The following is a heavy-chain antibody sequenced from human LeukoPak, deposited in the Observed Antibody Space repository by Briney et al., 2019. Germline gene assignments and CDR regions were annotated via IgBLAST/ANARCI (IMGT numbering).Heavy chain of an antibody. V-gene: IGHV5-51*01. CDR2: IYPGDYET. Sequence: GESLKISCEGSGYSFSNYWIGWVLQMPGKGLEWMGIIYPGDYETRYSPSFQGLVIISVDKSISTAYLQWSSLKASDTAMYYCAIPPGYCGNDCSFDHWGQGTLVTVSS. CDR1: GYSFSNYW. J-gene: IGHJ4*02. CDR3: AIPPGYCGNDCSFDH. D-gene: IGHD2-21*02.